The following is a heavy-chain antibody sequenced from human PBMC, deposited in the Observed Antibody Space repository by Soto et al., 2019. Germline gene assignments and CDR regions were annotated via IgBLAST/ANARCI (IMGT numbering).Heavy chain of an antibody. CDR3: ARGMKTAVFYGMDV. CDR2: ISTSSNLI. D-gene: IGHD2-2*01. J-gene: IGHJ6*02. V-gene: IGHV3-21*01. Sequence: VQVVESGGGLVEPGGSLRLSCAASGFNFSRSSMNWVRQAPGKGLEWVASISTSSNLICYEDSVKGRFTVSRDNTKNSKYLQMISLRAEDTAIYYCARGMKTAVFYGMDVWGQGTTVTVSS. CDR1: GFNFSRSS.